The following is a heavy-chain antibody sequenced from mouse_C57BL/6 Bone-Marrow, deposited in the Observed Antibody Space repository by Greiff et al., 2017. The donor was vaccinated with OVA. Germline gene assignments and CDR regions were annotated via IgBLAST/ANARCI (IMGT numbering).Heavy chain of an antibody. J-gene: IGHJ3*01. CDR3: AYYDYDGAWFAY. V-gene: IGHV1-61*01. Sequence: VQLQQPGAELVRPGSSVKLSCKASGYTFTSYWMDWVKQRPGQGLEWIGNIYPSDSETHYNQKFKDKATLTVDKSSSTACMQLSSLTSEDSAVYYCAYYDYDGAWFAYWGQGTLVTVSA. CDR2: IYPSDSET. CDR1: GYTFTSYW. D-gene: IGHD2-4*01.